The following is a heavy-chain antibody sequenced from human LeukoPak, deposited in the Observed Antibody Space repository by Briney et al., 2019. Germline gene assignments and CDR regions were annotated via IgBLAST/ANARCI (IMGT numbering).Heavy chain of an antibody. CDR2: MYPNRGNT. J-gene: IGHJ6*03. CDR1: GYTFTSYD. D-gene: IGHD5-24*01. CDR3: AREMATIPGPYYYYYMDV. Sequence: ASVKVSCKASGYTFTSYDLNWVRQATGQGLEWMGWMYPNRGNTGYAQKFQGRVTITRNTSISTAYMELSSLKSEDTAVYYCAREMATIPGPYYYYYMDVWGKGTTVTDSS. V-gene: IGHV1-8*03.